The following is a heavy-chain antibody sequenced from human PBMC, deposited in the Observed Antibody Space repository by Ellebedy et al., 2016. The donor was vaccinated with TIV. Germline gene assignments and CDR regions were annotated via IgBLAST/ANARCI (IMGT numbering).Heavy chain of an antibody. CDR1: GGSISSSSYY. CDR3: ARGGGSYSDY. V-gene: IGHV4-39*07. D-gene: IGHD1-26*01. Sequence: SETLSLTCTVSGGSISSSSYYWGWIRQSPGKGLEWIGSIYYSGSTHYNPSLKSRVTISLDTSRNQFSLRLSSVSAADTAVYYCARGGGSYSDYWGQGILVTVSS. CDR2: IYYSGST. J-gene: IGHJ4*02.